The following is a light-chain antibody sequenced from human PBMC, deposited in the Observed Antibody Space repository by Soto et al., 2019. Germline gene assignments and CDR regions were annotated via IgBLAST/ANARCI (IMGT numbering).Light chain of an antibody. Sequence: DIQMTQSPSTLSASVGDRVTVTCRASQSISSWLAWYQQRPGKAPKLLIYKASNLESGVPSRFSGSGSGTEFALTISSLQPDDFATYYCQQYYSYMWTFGQGTKVDIK. CDR2: KAS. CDR1: QSISSW. V-gene: IGKV1-5*03. J-gene: IGKJ1*01. CDR3: QQYYSYMWT.